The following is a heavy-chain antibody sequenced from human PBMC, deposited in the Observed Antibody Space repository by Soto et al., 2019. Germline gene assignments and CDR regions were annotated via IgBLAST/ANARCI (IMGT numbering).Heavy chain of an antibody. J-gene: IGHJ4*02. CDR2: ISGSGGST. Sequence: GGSLRLSCAASGFTFSSYAMSWVRQAPGKGLEWVSAISGSGGSTYYADSVKGRFTISRDNYKNTLYLQMNSLRAEDTAVYYCAKDRGRIPEKFDYWGQGTLVTVSS. CDR1: GFTFSSYA. CDR3: AKDRGRIPEKFDY. D-gene: IGHD2-15*01. V-gene: IGHV3-23*01.